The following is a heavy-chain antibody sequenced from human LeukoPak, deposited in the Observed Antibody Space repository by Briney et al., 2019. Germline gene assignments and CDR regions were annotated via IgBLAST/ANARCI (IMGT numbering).Heavy chain of an antibody. Sequence: PGGSLRLSCAASGFTFSSYAMNWVRQAPGKGLEWVSFISGSGDTTYYADSVKGRFTISRDSSKNTLYLQMNSLRAEDTAVYYCAKERGNGVRGAFDIWGQGTMVTVSS. CDR3: AKERGNGVRGAFDI. CDR1: GFTFSSYA. CDR2: ISGSGDTT. J-gene: IGHJ3*02. D-gene: IGHD4-17*01. V-gene: IGHV3-23*01.